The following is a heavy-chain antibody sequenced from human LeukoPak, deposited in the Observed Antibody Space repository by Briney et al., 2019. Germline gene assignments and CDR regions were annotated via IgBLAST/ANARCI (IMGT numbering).Heavy chain of an antibody. J-gene: IGHJ4*02. CDR1: GFTFSSYG. D-gene: IGHD3-10*01. V-gene: IGHV3-30*18. CDR2: ISYDGSNK. Sequence: GRSLRLSCAASGFTFSSYGMHWVRQAPGKGLEWVAVISYDGSNKYYADSVKGRFTISRDNSKNTLYLQMNSLRAEDTAVYYCAKNYYGSGSYLYYFDYWGQGTLVTVSS. CDR3: AKNYYGSGSYLYYFDY.